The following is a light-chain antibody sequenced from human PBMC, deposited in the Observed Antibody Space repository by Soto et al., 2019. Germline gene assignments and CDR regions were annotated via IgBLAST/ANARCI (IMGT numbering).Light chain of an antibody. CDR3: CSYAGIKNLWV. CDR2: EVN. Sequence: QSALTQPPSASGSPGQSVTISCTGTSGDIGGFDYVSWFQQHPGTAPKLLIFEVNKRPSGVPDRFSGDKSGNTASLTVSGLQNEDEAVYYWCSYAGIKNLWVFGGVTKVTVL. J-gene: IGLJ3*02. V-gene: IGLV2-8*01. CDR1: SGDIGGFDY.